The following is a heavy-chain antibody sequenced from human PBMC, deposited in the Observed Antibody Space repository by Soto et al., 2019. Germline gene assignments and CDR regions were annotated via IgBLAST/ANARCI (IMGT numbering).Heavy chain of an antibody. CDR2: ISAYNGNT. CDR3: ARDLPPVDY. Sequence: QIQLVQSGAEVKKPGASVKVSCKASGYTFSSYHITWVRQAPGQGLEWMGWISAYNGNTNYAQNLQGRVTMTTDPSTSTAYMELRSLRSDDTSVYYCARDLPPVDYWGQGTLVTVSS. V-gene: IGHV1-18*01. J-gene: IGHJ4*02. CDR1: GYTFSSYH.